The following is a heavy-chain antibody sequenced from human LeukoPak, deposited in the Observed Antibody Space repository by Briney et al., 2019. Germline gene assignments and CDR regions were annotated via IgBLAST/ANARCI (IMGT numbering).Heavy chain of an antibody. CDR2: INHSGST. CDR1: GGSFSGYY. CDR3: ARVSYDFWSGYRFDY. Sequence: SETLSLTCAVYGGSFSGYYWSWIRQPPGKGLEWIGEINHSGSTNYNPSLKSRVTISVDTSKNQFSLKLSSVTAADTAVYYCARVSYDFWSGYRFDYWGQGTLVTVSS. D-gene: IGHD3-3*01. V-gene: IGHV4-34*01. J-gene: IGHJ4*02.